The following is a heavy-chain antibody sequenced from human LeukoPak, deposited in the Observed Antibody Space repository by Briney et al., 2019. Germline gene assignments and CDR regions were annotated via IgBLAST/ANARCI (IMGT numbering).Heavy chain of an antibody. J-gene: IGHJ4*03. Sequence: PSETLSLTCAVYGGSFSGYYWSWIRQPPGKGLEWIGEINHSGSTNYNPSLKSRVTISVDTSKNQFSLKLSSVTAADTAVYYCAGGKGDFFCFGGFDWFGPWGQGTLVNVSS. CDR1: GGSFSGYY. CDR3: AGGKGDFFCFGGFDWFGP. CDR2: INHSGST. V-gene: IGHV4-34*01. D-gene: IGHD3-10*01.